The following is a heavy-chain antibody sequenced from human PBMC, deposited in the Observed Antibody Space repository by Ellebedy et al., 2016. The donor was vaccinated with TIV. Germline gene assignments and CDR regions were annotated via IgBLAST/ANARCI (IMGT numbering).Heavy chain of an antibody. Sequence: MPSETLSLTCSVSGGSISAYYWGWIRQPAGKRMEWIGRIHGSGSTNNNPSLKSRVPMSVDTSRNQFSLKLTSVNAADTAVYFCARDGGRLGIVYWGQGTLVTVSS. V-gene: IGHV4-4*07. D-gene: IGHD1-26*01. CDR2: IHGSGST. CDR1: GGSISAYY. CDR3: ARDGGRLGIVY. J-gene: IGHJ4*02.